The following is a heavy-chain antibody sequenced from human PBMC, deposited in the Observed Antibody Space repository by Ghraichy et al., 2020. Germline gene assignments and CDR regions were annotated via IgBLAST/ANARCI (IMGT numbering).Heavy chain of an antibody. CDR3: VIQYSGSYPTHFDY. CDR1: GVSFSGYY. J-gene: IGHJ4*02. D-gene: IGHD1-26*01. CDR2: INHSGST. Sequence: SETLPLTCAVYGVSFSGYYWSWIRQPPGKGLEWFGEINHSGSTNYNPSLKSRVTISVDTSKNQFSLKLSSVTAADTAVYYCVIQYSGSYPTHFDYWGQGTLVTVSS. V-gene: IGHV4-34*01.